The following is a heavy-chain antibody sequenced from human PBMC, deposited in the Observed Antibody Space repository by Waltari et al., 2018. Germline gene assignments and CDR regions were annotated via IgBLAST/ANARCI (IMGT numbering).Heavy chain of an antibody. J-gene: IGHJ3*02. V-gene: IGHV4-59*01. Sequence: QVQLQESGPGLVKPSETLSLTCTVSGGSISSYYWSWIRQPPGKGLEWIGYIYYSGSTNYNPSLKSRVTISVDTSKNQFSLKLSSVTAADTAVYYCARKSPCRGERGGAFDIWGQGTMVTVSS. CDR1: GGSISSYY. CDR3: ARKSPCRGERGGAFDI. CDR2: IYYSGST. D-gene: IGHD2-15*01.